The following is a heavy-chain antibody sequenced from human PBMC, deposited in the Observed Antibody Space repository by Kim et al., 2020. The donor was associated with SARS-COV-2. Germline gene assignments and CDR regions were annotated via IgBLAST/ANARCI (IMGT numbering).Heavy chain of an antibody. CDR1: GFTVSSNY. J-gene: IGHJ6*02. V-gene: IGHV3-66*02. D-gene: IGHD1-26*01. CDR2: IYSGGST. CDR3: ARDAAGWSYSNYYYYGMDV. Sequence: GGSLRLSCAASGFTVSSNYLSWVRQAPGKGLEWVSVIYSGGSTYYADSVKGRFTISRDNSKNTVYLQMSSLRAEDTAVYYCARDAAGWSYSNYYYYGMDVWGQGTTVTVSS.